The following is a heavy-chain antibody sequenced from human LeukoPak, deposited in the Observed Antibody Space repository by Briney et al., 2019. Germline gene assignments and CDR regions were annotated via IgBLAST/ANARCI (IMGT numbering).Heavy chain of an antibody. D-gene: IGHD1-1*01. CDR2: MDPTGSQK. CDR1: QFTFNGSW. CDR3: AIWTSGNY. V-gene: IGHV3-7*01. J-gene: IGHJ4*02. Sequence: PGGSLGLSCADSQFTFNGSWMNWVRQAPGKGLEWVANMDPTGSQKRSVDAVGGRFTISKDTPGASLYLDMHSLRAEDTAIFYCAIWTSGNYWGQGTLVTVSS.